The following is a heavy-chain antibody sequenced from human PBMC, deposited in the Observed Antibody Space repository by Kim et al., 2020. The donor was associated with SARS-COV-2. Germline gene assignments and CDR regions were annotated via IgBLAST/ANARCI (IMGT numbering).Heavy chain of an antibody. CDR1: GFTFSSYG. Sequence: GGSLRLSCAASGFTFSSYGMHWVRQAPGKGLEWVAVISYDGSNKYYADSAKGRFTISRDNSKNTLYLQMNSLRAEDTAVYYCAKDGMIAAKYYGMDVWGQGTTVTVSS. J-gene: IGHJ6*02. V-gene: IGHV3-30*18. CDR2: ISYDGSNK. CDR3: AKDGMIAAKYYGMDV. D-gene: IGHD6-25*01.